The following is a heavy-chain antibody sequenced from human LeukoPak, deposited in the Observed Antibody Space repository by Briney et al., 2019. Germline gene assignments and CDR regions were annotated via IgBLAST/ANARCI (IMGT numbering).Heavy chain of an antibody. J-gene: IGHJ4*02. V-gene: IGHV4-38-2*02. CDR3: AREGRSEAKIDY. Sequence: SETLSLTCTVSGYSISSGYYWGWIRQPPGKGLEWIGRIYTSGSTNYNPSLKSRVTISVDTSKNQFSLKLSSVTAADTAVYYCAREGRSEAKIDYWGQGTLVTVSS. CDR1: GYSISSGYY. CDR2: IYTSGST. D-gene: IGHD3-16*01.